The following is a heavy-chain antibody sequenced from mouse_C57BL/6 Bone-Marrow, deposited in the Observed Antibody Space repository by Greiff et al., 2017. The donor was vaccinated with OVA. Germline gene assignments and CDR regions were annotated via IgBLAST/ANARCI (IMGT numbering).Heavy chain of an antibody. CDR3: AAYDGYYDWYLDV. CDR2: IHPSDSDT. Sequence: VQLQQPGAELVKPGASVKVSCKASGYTLTSYWMHWVKQRPGQGLEWIGRIHPSDSDTNYNQKFKGKATLTVDKSSSTSYMQLSSLTSEDSAVYCGAAYDGYYDWYLDVWGTGTTVTVSS. V-gene: IGHV1-74*01. CDR1: GYTLTSYW. J-gene: IGHJ1*03. D-gene: IGHD2-3*01.